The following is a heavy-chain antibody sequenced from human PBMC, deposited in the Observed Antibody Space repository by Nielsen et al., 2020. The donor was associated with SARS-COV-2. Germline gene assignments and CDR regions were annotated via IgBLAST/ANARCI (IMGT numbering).Heavy chain of an antibody. CDR3: VRRSVVATPDFYNDMDV. V-gene: IGHV6-1*01. Sequence: WIRQSPSRGLEWLGRTYYRSKWYNDYAVSVKSRITINPDTSKNQLSLQLNSVTPEDTAVYYCVRRSVVATPDFYNDMDVWGQGTAVTVSS. CDR2: TYYRSKWYN. D-gene: IGHD2-21*02. J-gene: IGHJ6*02.